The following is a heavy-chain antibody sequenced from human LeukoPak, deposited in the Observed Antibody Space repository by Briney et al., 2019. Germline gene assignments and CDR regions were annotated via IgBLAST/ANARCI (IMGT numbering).Heavy chain of an antibody. CDR1: GGTFSSYA. Sequence: ASVKVSCKASGGTFSSYAISWVRQAPGQGLEWMGGIIPIFGTANYAQKFQGRVTMTADGSTSTAYMELSSLRSEDTAVYYCARDYYGSGSTAQYYYGMDVWGKGTTVTVSS. D-gene: IGHD3-10*01. CDR3: ARDYYGSGSTAQYYYGMDV. J-gene: IGHJ6*04. V-gene: IGHV1-69*13. CDR2: IIPIFGTA.